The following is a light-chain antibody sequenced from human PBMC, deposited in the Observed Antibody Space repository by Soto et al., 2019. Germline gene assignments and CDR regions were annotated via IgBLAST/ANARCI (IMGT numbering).Light chain of an antibody. Sequence: QSVLTQPPSASGTPGQRVTISCSGSSSNIGDSYGYWFQQLPGTAPKLLIYRNNQRPSGVPDRFSGSKSGTSASLAISGLLPEDEADYYCATWDDRLRGWVFGVGTKLTVL. CDR3: ATWDDRLRGWV. V-gene: IGLV1-47*01. CDR2: RNN. CDR1: SSNIGDSY. J-gene: IGLJ3*02.